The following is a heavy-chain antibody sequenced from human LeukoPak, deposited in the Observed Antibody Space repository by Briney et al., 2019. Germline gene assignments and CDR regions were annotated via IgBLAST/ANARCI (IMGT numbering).Heavy chain of an antibody. Sequence: SQTLSLTCTVSGGSISSGRNYWTWIRQPAGKGLEWIGRIYIFSGSTNYNPSLKSRVTISVDTSKNQFSLKLSSVTAADTAVYYCARDLVDTAMGEFDYWGQGTLVTVSS. V-gene: IGHV4-61*02. CDR2: IYIFSGST. D-gene: IGHD5-18*01. J-gene: IGHJ4*02. CDR1: GGSISSGRNY. CDR3: ARDLVDTAMGEFDY.